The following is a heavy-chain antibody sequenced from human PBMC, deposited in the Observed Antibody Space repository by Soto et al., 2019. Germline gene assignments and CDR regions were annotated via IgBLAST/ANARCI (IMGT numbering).Heavy chain of an antibody. CDR3: ARDFYYVSCGDYSPYALAI. Sequence: GASVKVSCKASGGTFSRYAISWVRQAPGQGLEWMGGIIPIFGTANYAQKFQGRVTITADESTSTAYMELSSLRSEDTAVYYCARDFYYVSCGDYSPYALAIWGQGTTVPVSS. V-gene: IGHV1-69*13. J-gene: IGHJ3*02. D-gene: IGHD3-22*01. CDR2: IIPIFGTA. CDR1: GGTFSRYA.